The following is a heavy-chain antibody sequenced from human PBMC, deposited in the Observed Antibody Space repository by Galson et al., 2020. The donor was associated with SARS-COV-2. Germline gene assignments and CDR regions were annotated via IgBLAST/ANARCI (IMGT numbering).Heavy chain of an antibody. Sequence: ETSETLSPTCTVSGGSISSYYWSWNRQPQGKGLEWVGYIYYSGSTNYNPSLKSRVTKSVDTSKNQFSLKLSSVTAADTAVYYCARSSGYSYGVYYYGMDVWGQVTTVTVSS. CDR1: GGSISSYY. CDR3: ARSSGYSYGVYYYGMDV. D-gene: IGHD5-18*01. J-gene: IGHJ6*02. CDR2: IYYSGST. V-gene: IGHV4-59*08.